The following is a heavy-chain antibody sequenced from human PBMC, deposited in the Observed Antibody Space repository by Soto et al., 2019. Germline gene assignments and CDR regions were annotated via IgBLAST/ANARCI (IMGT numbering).Heavy chain of an antibody. CDR3: ARGKDCTTSTCYSPNWFAP. D-gene: IGHD2-2*01. Sequence: SETLSLTCTVSGGSISSGGYYWSWIRQHPGKGLEWIGYIYYSGSTYYNPSLKSRVTISVDTSKNQFSLKLSSVTAADTAVYYCARGKDCTTSTCYSPNWFAPWGQGTLVTVSS. V-gene: IGHV4-31*03. CDR2: IYYSGST. J-gene: IGHJ5*02. CDR1: GGSISSGGYY.